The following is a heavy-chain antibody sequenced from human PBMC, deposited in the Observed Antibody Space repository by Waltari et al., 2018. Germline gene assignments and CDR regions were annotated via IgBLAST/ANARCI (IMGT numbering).Heavy chain of an antibody. Sequence: QVQLQQWGAGLLKPSETLSLTCAVYGGSFSGYYWSWIRQPPGKGLEWIVEINHIGSTNYNPSLKSRVTVSVDTSKNQFSLKLSSVTAADTAVYYCARGGYCSGGSCYPMVYWGQGTLVTVSS. J-gene: IGHJ4*02. CDR2: INHIGST. CDR3: ARGGYCSGGSCYPMVY. D-gene: IGHD2-15*01. CDR1: GGSFSGYY. V-gene: IGHV4-34*01.